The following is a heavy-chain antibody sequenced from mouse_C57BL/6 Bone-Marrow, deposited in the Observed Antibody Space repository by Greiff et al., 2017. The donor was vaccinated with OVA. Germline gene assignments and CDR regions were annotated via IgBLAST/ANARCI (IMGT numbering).Heavy chain of an antibody. D-gene: IGHD2-4*01. CDR3: ARWGLRRAWFAY. Sequence: VQLKESGPELVKPGASVKMSCKASGYTFTDYYMNWVKQSHGKSLEWIGVINPYNGGTSYNQKFKGKATLTVDKSSSTAYMELNSLTSEDSAVYYCARWGLRRAWFAYWGQGTLVTVSA. CDR1: GYTFTDYY. J-gene: IGHJ3*01. CDR2: INPYNGGT. V-gene: IGHV1-19*01.